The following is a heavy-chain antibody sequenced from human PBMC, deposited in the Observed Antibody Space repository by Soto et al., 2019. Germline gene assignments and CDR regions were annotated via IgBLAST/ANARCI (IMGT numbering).Heavy chain of an antibody. CDR1: GFTFSSYG. CDR2: IWYDGSNK. V-gene: IGHV3-33*01. D-gene: IGHD3-16*01. CDR3: ARDKLLDDYIWGSTPDY. J-gene: IGHJ4*02. Sequence: GGSLRLSCAASGFTFSSYGMHWVRQAPGKGLEWVAVIWYDGSNKYYADSVKGRFTISRDNSKNTLYLQMNSLRAEDTAVYYCARDKLLDDYIWGSTPDYWGQGTLVTVSS.